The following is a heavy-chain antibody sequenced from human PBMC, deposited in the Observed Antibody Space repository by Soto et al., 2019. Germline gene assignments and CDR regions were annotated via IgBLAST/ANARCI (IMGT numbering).Heavy chain of an antibody. V-gene: IGHV4-59*01. D-gene: IGHD5-12*01. J-gene: IGHJ4*02. CDR1: GGSISSYY. CDR2: IYYSGST. CDR3: ASLSGYSYYFDY. Sequence: SETLSLTCTFSGGSISSYYWSWIRQPPGKGLEWIGYIYYSGSTNYNPSLKSRVTISVDTSKNQFSLKLSSVTAADTAVYYCASLSGYSYYFDYWGQGTLVTVSS.